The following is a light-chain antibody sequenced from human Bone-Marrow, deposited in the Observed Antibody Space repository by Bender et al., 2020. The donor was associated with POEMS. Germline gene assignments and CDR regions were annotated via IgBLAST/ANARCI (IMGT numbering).Light chain of an antibody. J-gene: IGLJ3*02. CDR3: AAWEDSLNGWV. CDR2: FDA. V-gene: IGLV3-21*01. CDR1: NIATKS. Sequence: YVLTQPPSVSVAPGETARITCGGNNIATKSVHWYQQKPGQAPVLVIYFDADRPSGIPERISGSKSGTSASLAISGLQSEDEADYYCAAWEDSLNGWVFGGGTKLTVL.